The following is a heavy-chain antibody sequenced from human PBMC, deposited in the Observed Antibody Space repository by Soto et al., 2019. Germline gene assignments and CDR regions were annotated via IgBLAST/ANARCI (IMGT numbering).Heavy chain of an antibody. D-gene: IGHD1-7*01. J-gene: IGHJ6*02. CDR1: GFTFSDYY. V-gene: IGHV3-11*06. CDR2: ISSSSSYT. CDR3: ARDNWNYVKGLDV. Sequence: PGGSLRLSCAASGFTFSDYYMSWIRQAPGKGLEWVSYISSSSSYTNYADSVKGRFTISRDNAKNSLYLQMNGLRAEDTAVYYCARDNWNYVKGLDVWGQGTTVTVSS.